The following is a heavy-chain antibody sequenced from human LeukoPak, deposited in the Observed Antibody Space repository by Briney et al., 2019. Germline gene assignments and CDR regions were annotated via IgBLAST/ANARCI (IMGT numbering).Heavy chain of an antibody. V-gene: IGHV3-53*01. J-gene: IGHJ4*02. D-gene: IGHD1-26*01. CDR2: IYSDNT. CDR1: GFTFSTNS. Sequence: GGSLRLSCTVSGFTFSTNSMSWVRQAPGKGLEWVSFIYSDNTHYSNSVKGRFTISRDNSKNTLYLQMNSLRAEDTAVYYCAKLREWELPDLFDYWGQGTLVTVSS. CDR3: AKLREWELPDLFDY.